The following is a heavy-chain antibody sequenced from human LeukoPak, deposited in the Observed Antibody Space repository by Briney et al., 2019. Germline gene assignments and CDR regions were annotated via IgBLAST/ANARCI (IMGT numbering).Heavy chain of an antibody. Sequence: ASVKVSCKASGYTFTGYYMHWVRQAPGQGLEWMGWINPNSGGTNYVQKFQGRVTMTRDTSISTAYMELSRLRSDDTAVYYCARAIAARREDYWGQGALVTVSS. J-gene: IGHJ4*02. D-gene: IGHD6-6*01. CDR2: INPNSGGT. CDR1: GYTFTGYY. CDR3: ARAIAARREDY. V-gene: IGHV1-2*02.